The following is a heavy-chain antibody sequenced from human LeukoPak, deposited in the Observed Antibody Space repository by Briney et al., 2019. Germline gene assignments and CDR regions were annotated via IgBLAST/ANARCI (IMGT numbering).Heavy chain of an antibody. CDR1: GYTFTSNY. Sequence: ASVKVSCKASGYTFTSNYIQWVRQAPGQGLEWMGMIYPRDGSTSYAQKFQGRVTVTRDTSTSTVHMELSGLRSEDTAVYYCARDQEGLDYWGQGTLVTVSS. CDR3: ARDQEGLDY. J-gene: IGHJ4*02. CDR2: IYPRDGST. V-gene: IGHV1-46*01.